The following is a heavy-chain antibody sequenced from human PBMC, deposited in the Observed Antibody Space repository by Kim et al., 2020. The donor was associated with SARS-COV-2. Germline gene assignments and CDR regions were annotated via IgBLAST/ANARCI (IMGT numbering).Heavy chain of an antibody. CDR1: GDSISSNF. J-gene: IGHJ4*02. D-gene: IGHD3-3*01. CDR2: FQYTGST. CDR3: AKGRVPYS. Sequence: SETLSLTCTVSGDSISSNFCSWVRQPPGKGLEWIGYFQYTGSTNSNPSLSGRVSISVDTSKNQFSLRLTSVTAADTALYFCAKGRVPYSWGQGTLVTVSS. V-gene: IGHV4-59*01.